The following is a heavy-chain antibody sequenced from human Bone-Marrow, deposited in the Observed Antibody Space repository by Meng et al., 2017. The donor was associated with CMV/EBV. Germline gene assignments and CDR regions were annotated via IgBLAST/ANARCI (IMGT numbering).Heavy chain of an antibody. V-gene: IGHV3-23*01. CDR1: GCTFSNYA. CDR3: ARPGLTVAGTRWFDP. Sequence: SGCTFSNYARSWVRQAPGKGLEWVSAIGADGAGIFYADSVKGRFTISEDNSKNTLFLQMTNLRAEDTALYYCARPGLTVAGTRWFDPWGQGTLVTVSS. D-gene: IGHD6-19*01. J-gene: IGHJ5*02. CDR2: IGADGAGI.